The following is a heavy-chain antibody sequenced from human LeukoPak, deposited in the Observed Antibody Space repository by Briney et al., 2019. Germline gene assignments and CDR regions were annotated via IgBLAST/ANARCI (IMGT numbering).Heavy chain of an antibody. CDR1: GYSFTSYW. D-gene: IGHD2-2*02. CDR2: IYPGDSDT. V-gene: IGHV5-51*01. CDR3: ARKAYCSSTSCYNPEYYFDY. Sequence: PGGSLRLSCKGSGYSFTSYWIGWVRQMPGKGLEWMGIIYPGDSDTRHSPSFQGQVTISADKSISTAYLQWSSLKASDTAMYYCARKAYCSSTSCYNPEYYFDYWGQGTLVTVSS. J-gene: IGHJ4*02.